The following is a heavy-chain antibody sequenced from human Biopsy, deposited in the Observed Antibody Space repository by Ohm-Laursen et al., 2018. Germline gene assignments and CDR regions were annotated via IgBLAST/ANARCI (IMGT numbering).Heavy chain of an antibody. Sequence: GTLSLTCTVSVGSLSSHSWIWIRQPAGKGLEWIGQIYTSGFTNYTPSLKSRITMSVGTSKNKFSLRVSSVTAADTAVYYCARDRDRRGWFDPWGQGTLVTVSS. CDR1: VGSLSSHS. CDR2: IYTSGFT. J-gene: IGHJ5*02. CDR3: ARDRDRRGWFDP. V-gene: IGHV4-4*07. D-gene: IGHD1-14*01.